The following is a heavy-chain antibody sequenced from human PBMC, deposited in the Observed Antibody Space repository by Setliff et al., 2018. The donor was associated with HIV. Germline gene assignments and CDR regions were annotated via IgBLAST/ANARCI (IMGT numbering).Heavy chain of an antibody. CDR2: IVVGSGNT. CDR1: GFTFTSSA. V-gene: IGHV1-58*02. CDR3: AASLLGYCSGGSCYGLE. Sequence: SVKVSCKASGFTFTSSAMQWVRQARGQRLEWIGWIVVGSGNTNYAQKFQERVTITRDMSTGTAYMELSSLRSEDTAVYYCAASLLGYCSGGSCYGLEWGQGTLVTVSS. J-gene: IGHJ4*02. D-gene: IGHD2-15*01.